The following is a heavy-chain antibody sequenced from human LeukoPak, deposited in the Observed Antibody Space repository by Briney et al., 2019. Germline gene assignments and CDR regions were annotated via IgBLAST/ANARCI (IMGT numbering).Heavy chain of an antibody. V-gene: IGHV3-11*04. CDR3: ARRYGSGEKVYYYGMDV. J-gene: IGHJ6*02. D-gene: IGHD3-10*01. CDR2: IDSGGSTI. Sequence: GGPLRLSCAASGFSFSDYYMSWIRQAPGKGLEWISYIDSGGSTIYYADSVKGRFTISRDNAKNSLYLQMNSLRAEDTAVYYCARRYGSGEKVYYYGMDVWGQGTTVTVSS. CDR1: GFSFSDYY.